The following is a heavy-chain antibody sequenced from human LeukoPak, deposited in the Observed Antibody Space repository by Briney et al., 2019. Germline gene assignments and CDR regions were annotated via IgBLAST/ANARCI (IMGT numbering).Heavy chain of an antibody. CDR3: ARGYCNGGNCYGEFWFDS. V-gene: IGHV3-48*02. Sequence: PGGSLRLSCAASGFTFSSYSMNWVRQAPGKGLEWVSYISSSGNTMFYADSVKGRFTISRDNAKNSLYLQMNSLRDDDTAVYYCARGYCNGGNCYGEFWFDSWGQGTLVTVSS. CDR2: ISSSGNTM. CDR1: GFTFSSYS. J-gene: IGHJ5*01. D-gene: IGHD2-15*01.